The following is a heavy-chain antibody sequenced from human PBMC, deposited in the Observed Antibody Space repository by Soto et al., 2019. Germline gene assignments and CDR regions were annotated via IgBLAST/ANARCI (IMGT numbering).Heavy chain of an antibody. CDR1: GGSISSYY. Sequence: SETPSLSCTASGGSISSYYWSWIRQPPGKGLEWIGYIYYSGSTNYNPSLKSRVTISVDTSKNQFSLKLSSVTAADTAVYYCARDGPPYYDFWSGYHPAGFDYWGQGTLVTVSS. J-gene: IGHJ4*02. V-gene: IGHV4-59*01. D-gene: IGHD3-3*01. CDR2: IYYSGST. CDR3: ARDGPPYYDFWSGYHPAGFDY.